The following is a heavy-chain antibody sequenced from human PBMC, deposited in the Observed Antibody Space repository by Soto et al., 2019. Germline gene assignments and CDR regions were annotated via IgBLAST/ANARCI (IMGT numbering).Heavy chain of an antibody. J-gene: IGHJ6*02. CDR1: GFTFSSYG. CDR2: ISYDGSNK. Sequence: GGSMRLSWAAAGFTFSSYGMHWVRQAPGKGLEWVAVISYDGSNKYYADSVKGPFTIARDNAKNTLYLQMNSLRAEDTAVYYCARDLSSCTSARCYSYYYGMDVWGQGTTVTVSS. D-gene: IGHD2-2*01. CDR3: ARDLSSCTSARCYSYYYGMDV. V-gene: IGHV3-30*03.